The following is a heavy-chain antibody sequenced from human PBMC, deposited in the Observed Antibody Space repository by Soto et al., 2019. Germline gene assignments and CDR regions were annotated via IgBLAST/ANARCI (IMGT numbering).Heavy chain of an antibody. CDR3: ARQDIVVVPAAIDYYGMDV. Sequence: GESLKISCKGSGYSFTSYWIGWVRQMPGKGLEWMGIIYPGDSDTRYSPSFQGQVTISADKSISTAYLQWSSLKASDTAMYYCARQDIVVVPAAIDYYGMDVWGQGTTVTDSS. J-gene: IGHJ6*02. CDR1: GYSFTSYW. V-gene: IGHV5-51*01. CDR2: IYPGDSDT. D-gene: IGHD2-2*01.